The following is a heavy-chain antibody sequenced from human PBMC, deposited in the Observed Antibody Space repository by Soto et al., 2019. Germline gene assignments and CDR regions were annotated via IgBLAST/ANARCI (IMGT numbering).Heavy chain of an antibody. CDR2: IFPSGRS. J-gene: IGHJ4*02. CDR1: GGSITTGICY. CDR3: ARTCGGRGYFDS. V-gene: IGHV4-31*03. Sequence: SETLSLTCSVSGGSITTGICYWSWIRQNAGEGLEWIGNIFPSGRSHFNPSFKSRSQLFVDTSKNQFSLRLDSVTAADTALYRCARTCGGRGYFDSWGLGSLVTVSS. D-gene: IGHD2-21*01.